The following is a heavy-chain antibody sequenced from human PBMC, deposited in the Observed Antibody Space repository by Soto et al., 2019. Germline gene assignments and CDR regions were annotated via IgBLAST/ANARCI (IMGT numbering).Heavy chain of an antibody. Sequence: QVQLVQSGAEEKKPGASVKVSCKASGHTFTAYAIFWLRQAPGQRLEWMGWINVGNGDIKYSQSLQGRVTFTRDTAASTAYMEMSSLRSEDTAMYYCTSNTDYSNASHFWGQGTMVTVSS. CDR3: TSNTDYSNASHF. J-gene: IGHJ3*01. CDR1: GHTFTAYA. V-gene: IGHV1-3*05. CDR2: INVGNGDI. D-gene: IGHD3-9*01.